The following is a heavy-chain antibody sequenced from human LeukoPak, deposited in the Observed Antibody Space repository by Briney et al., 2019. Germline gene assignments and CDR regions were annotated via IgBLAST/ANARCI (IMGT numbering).Heavy chain of an antibody. V-gene: IGHV3-9*01. Sequence: GRSLRLSCAASGFTFDDYAMHWVRHAPGKGLEWVSGISWNSGSIGYADSVKGRFTISRDNAKNSLYLQMNSLRAEDTALYYCAKDIYYDSSGYYGPFDYWGQGTLVTVSS. J-gene: IGHJ4*02. CDR1: GFTFDDYA. CDR3: AKDIYYDSSGYYGPFDY. CDR2: ISWNSGSI. D-gene: IGHD3-22*01.